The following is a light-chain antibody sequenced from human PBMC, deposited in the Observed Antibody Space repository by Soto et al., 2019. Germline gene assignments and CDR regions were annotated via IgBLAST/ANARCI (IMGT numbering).Light chain of an antibody. CDR3: AAWDDSLSVWV. J-gene: IGLJ3*02. CDR1: SSNIGSNY. Sequence: QSVLPQPPSASGTPGQRVTISCSGSSSNIGSNYVYWYQQLPGTAPKLLIYRNNQRPSGVPDRFSGSKSGTSASLAISGLVSDDESDDYCAAWDDSLSVWVFGGGTKLTVL. CDR2: RNN. V-gene: IGLV1-47*01.